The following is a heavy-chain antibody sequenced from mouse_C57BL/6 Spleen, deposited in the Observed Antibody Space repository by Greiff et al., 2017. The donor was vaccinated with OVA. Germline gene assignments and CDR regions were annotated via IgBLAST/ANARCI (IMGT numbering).Heavy chain of an antibody. J-gene: IGHJ3*01. CDR3: ARGGYGYDGFAY. D-gene: IGHD2-2*01. Sequence: DVMLVESGPGMVKPSQSLSLTCTVTGYSITSGYDWHWIRHFPGNKLEWMGHISYSGSTNYNPSLKSRISITHDTSKNHFSLKLNSVNIEDTATYYCARGGYGYDGFAYWGQGTLVTVSA. CDR1: GYSITSGYD. CDR2: ISYSGST. V-gene: IGHV3-1*01.